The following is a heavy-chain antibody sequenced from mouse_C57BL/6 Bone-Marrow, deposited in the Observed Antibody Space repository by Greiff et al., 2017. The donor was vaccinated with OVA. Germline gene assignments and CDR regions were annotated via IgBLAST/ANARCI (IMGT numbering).Heavy chain of an antibody. D-gene: IGHD1-2*01. CDR3: ARRGRRRRLRYDAMDY. CDR1: GYAFSSSW. CDR2: IYPGDGDT. Sequence: VQLQQSGPELVKPGASVTISCKASGYAFSSSWMNWVKQRPGKGLEWIGRIYPGDGDTNYNGKFKGKATLTADKSSSTAYMQLSSLTSEDSAVFDSARRGRRRRLRYDAMDYWGQGTSVTVSS. V-gene: IGHV1-82*01. J-gene: IGHJ4*01.